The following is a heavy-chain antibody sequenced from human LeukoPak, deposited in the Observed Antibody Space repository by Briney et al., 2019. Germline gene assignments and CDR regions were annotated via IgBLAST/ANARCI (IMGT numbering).Heavy chain of an antibody. CDR3: ARWASIAAAYFDY. Sequence: PGGSLRLSCAASGFTFSDYYMSWIRQAPGKGLEWVSYISSSGSTIYYAGSVKGRFTISRDNAKNSLYLQMNSLRAEDTAVYYCARWASIAAAYFDYWGQGTLVTVSS. CDR1: GFTFSDYY. CDR2: ISSSGSTI. V-gene: IGHV3-11*01. D-gene: IGHD6-13*01. J-gene: IGHJ4*02.